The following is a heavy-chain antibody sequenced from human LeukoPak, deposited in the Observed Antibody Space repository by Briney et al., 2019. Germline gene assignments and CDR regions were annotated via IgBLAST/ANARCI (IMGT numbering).Heavy chain of an antibody. CDR3: ARLPGLYYDIMLTRINFDY. CDR2: ISAYNGNT. Sequence: GASVKVSCKASGYTFTSYGISWVRQAPGQGLEWMGWISAYNGNTNYAQKLQGRVTMTTDTSTSTAYMELRSLRSDDTAVYYCARLPGLYYDIMLTRINFDYWGQGTLVTVSS. D-gene: IGHD3-9*01. J-gene: IGHJ4*02. CDR1: GYTFTSYG. V-gene: IGHV1-18*01.